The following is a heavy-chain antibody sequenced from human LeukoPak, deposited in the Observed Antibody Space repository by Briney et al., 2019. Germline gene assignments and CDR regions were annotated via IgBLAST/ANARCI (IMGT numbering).Heavy chain of an antibody. CDR1: GFTFSSYA. CDR2: ISGSGGST. Sequence: HTGGSLRLSCAASGFTFSSYAMSWVRQAPGKGLEWVSAISGSGGSTYYADSVKGRFTISRDNSKNTLYLQMNSLRAEDTAVYYCAKSPGVTTFSYWGQGTLVTVSS. V-gene: IGHV3-23*01. D-gene: IGHD4-17*01. J-gene: IGHJ4*02. CDR3: AKSPGVTTFSY.